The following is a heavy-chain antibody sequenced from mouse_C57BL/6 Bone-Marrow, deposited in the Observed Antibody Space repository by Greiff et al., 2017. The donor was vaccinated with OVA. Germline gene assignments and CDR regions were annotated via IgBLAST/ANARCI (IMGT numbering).Heavy chain of an antibody. D-gene: IGHD4-1*01. CDR2: ILPGSGST. V-gene: IGHV1-9*01. Sequence: VQLQQSGAELMKPGASVKLSCKATGYTFTGYWIEWVKQRPGHGLEWIGEILPGSGSTNYNDKFKGKAPSTADTSSNTAYSQLRSLTTEVSAIYYCARDGLGPYYFDYEGEGTTLTVSS. CDR1: GYTFTGYW. J-gene: IGHJ2*01. CDR3: ARDGLGPYYFDY.